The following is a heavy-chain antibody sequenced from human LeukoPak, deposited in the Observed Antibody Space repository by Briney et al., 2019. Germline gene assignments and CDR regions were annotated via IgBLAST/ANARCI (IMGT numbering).Heavy chain of an antibody. Sequence: SQTLSLTCTVSGGSISSGGYYWSWIRQHPGKGLEWIGYIYYSGSTYYNPSLKSRVTISVDTSKNQFSLKLSSVTAADTAVYYCARRRCGGGGSCYYYYYYMDVWGKGTTVTVSS. CDR3: ARRRCGGGGSCYYYYYYMDV. CDR1: GGSISSGGYY. V-gene: IGHV4-31*03. J-gene: IGHJ6*03. CDR2: IYYSGST. D-gene: IGHD2-15*01.